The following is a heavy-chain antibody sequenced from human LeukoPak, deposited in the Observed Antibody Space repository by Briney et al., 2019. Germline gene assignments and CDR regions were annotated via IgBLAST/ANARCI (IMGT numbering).Heavy chain of an antibody. CDR1: GGSISSYY. J-gene: IGHJ4*02. CDR2: TYYSGST. CDR3: ARLTRGGYYYFDY. V-gene: IGHV4-59*08. D-gene: IGHD2-15*01. Sequence: SETLSLTCTVSGGSISSYYWSWIRQPPGKGLEWIGYTYYSGSTNYNPSLKSRVTISVDTSKNQFSLKLSSVTAADTAVYYCARLTRGGYYYFDYWGQGTLVTVSS.